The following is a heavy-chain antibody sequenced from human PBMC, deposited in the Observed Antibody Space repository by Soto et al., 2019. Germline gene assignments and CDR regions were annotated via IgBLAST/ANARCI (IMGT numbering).Heavy chain of an antibody. CDR3: ARDRSRYCSSSSCYKSPSNWFDP. D-gene: IGHD2-2*02. J-gene: IGHJ5*02. V-gene: IGHV4-34*01. Sequence: QVQLQQWGAGLLKPSETLSLTCAVYGGSFSGYYWSWIRQPPGKGLEWIGEINHSGSTNYNPSLKGRVTITIDTSENQFPLKLSSVAAADTAVYYCARDRSRYCSSSSCYKSPSNWFDPWGQGTLVTGSS. CDR1: GGSFSGYY. CDR2: INHSGST.